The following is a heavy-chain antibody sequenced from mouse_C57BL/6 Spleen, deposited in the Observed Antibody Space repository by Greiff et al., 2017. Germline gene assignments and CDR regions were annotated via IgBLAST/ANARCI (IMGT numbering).Heavy chain of an antibody. CDR2: IYPGSGNT. V-gene: IGHV1-76*01. Sequence: VQGVESGAELVRPGASVKLSCKASGYTFTDYYINWVKQRPGQGLEWIARIYPGSGNTYYNEKFKGKATLTAEKSSSTAYMQLSSLTSEDSAVYFCARDYYGSSYNWFAYWGQGTLVTVYA. CDR3: ARDYYGSSYNWFAY. J-gene: IGHJ3*01. D-gene: IGHD1-1*01. CDR1: GYTFTDYY.